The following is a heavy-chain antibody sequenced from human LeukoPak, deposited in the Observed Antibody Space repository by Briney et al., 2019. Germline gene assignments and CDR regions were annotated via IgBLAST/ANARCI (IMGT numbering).Heavy chain of an antibody. V-gene: IGHV4-59*11. J-gene: IGHJ4*02. CDR3: ARSGLSPNDY. CDR1: GGSISSHY. D-gene: IGHD1-26*01. CDR2: IYYSGST. Sequence: SETPSLTCTVSGGSISSHYWSWIRQPPGKGLEWIGYIYYSGSTNYNPSLKSRVTISVDTSKNQFSLKLSSVTAADTAVYYCARSGLSPNDYWGQGTLVTVSS.